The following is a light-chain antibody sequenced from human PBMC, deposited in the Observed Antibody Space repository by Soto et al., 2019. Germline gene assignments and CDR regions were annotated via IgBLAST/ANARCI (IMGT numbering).Light chain of an antibody. J-gene: IGKJ4*01. CDR3: QQRSNWPTVT. V-gene: IGKV3-11*01. CDR2: SAS. Sequence: PGERATLSCRASRTVDGNYLAWYHQKPGQAPRLVIHSASNRATGIPARFSGSGSGTDFTLTISSLETEDFGVYYCQQRSNWPTVTFGGGTKVDIK. CDR1: RTVDGNY.